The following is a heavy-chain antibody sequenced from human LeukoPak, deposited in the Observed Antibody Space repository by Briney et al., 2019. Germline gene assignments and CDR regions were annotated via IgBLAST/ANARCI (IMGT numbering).Heavy chain of an antibody. Sequence: ASVKVSCTVSGYTLIELSMHWVRQAPGKGLEWMGGYDPEDAETIYAQNFQGRVTMTEDTSTDTAYMELSSLRSEDTAVYYCATDRGREDILPDAFDIWGQGTIVTVSS. CDR1: GYTLIELS. D-gene: IGHD3-10*01. J-gene: IGHJ3*02. CDR2: YDPEDAET. V-gene: IGHV1-24*01. CDR3: ATDRGREDILPDAFDI.